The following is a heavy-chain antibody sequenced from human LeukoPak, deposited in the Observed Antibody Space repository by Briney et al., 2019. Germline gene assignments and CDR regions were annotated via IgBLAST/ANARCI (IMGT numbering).Heavy chain of an antibody. CDR2: INTDGRTI. D-gene: IGHD6-13*01. Sequence: GGSLRLSCAASGFTLSSYWMHWVRQAPGKGLVWVSRINTDGRTINYADSVEGRFTISKDIAKNTLYLQMNSLRAEDTAVYYCVRVAAGTGSFDIWGQGTMVTVSS. J-gene: IGHJ3*02. V-gene: IGHV3-74*01. CDR3: VRVAAGTGSFDI. CDR1: GFTLSSYW.